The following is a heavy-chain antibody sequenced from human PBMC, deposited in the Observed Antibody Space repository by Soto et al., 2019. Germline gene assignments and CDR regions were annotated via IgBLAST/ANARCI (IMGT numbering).Heavy chain of an antibody. V-gene: IGHV4-39*02. CDR1: GGSISSSSYY. CDR3: ARDRMFDY. CDR2: IYYSGST. Sequence: PSETLSLTCTVSGGSISSSSYYWGWIRQPPGKGLEWIGSIYYSGSTYYNPSLKSRVTISVDTSKNQFSLKLSSVTAADTAVYYCARDRMFDYWGQGTLVTVSS. J-gene: IGHJ4*02.